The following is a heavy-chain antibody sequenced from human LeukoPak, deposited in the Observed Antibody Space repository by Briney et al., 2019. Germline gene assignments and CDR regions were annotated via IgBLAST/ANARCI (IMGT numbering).Heavy chain of an antibody. V-gene: IGHV4-39*07. CDR2: IYYSGRT. CDR1: GGSISGSDYY. Sequence: ETLSLTCTVSGGSISGSDYYWGWIRQPPGKGLEWIGIIYYSGRTFYNPSLKSRVAISVDTSKNQFSLNLISVTAADTAVYYCARDDGRGVVTPYWGQGTLVTVSS. J-gene: IGHJ4*02. D-gene: IGHD2-21*02. CDR3: ARDDGRGVVTPY.